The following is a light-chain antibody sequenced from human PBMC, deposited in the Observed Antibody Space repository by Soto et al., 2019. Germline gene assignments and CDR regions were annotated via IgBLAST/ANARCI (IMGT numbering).Light chain of an antibody. J-gene: IGKJ2*01. CDR1: QRIGTY. CDR3: QQSYSTPYT. V-gene: IGKV1-39*01. CDR2: PIS. Sequence: IQMTQSPSSLSASVGDRVTITCRASQRIGTYLNWYQQRPGKAPKLLISPISTLQRGVPSRFSGSGSGTEFTLTLTGLQPEDFATYYCQQSYSTPYTFGQGTKLEIK.